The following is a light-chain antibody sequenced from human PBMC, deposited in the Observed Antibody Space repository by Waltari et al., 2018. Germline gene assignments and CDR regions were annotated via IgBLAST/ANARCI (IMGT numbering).Light chain of an antibody. Sequence: VIWMTQSPSLLSASPGDRVTITCRMSQGISTYLAWYQPKPGRAPDLLIYGASILHSGVPSRFSGSGSGTDFTLTISSLQSEDVATYYCQQFKSYPRTFGQGTRLE. CDR2: GAS. V-gene: IGKV1D-8*03. J-gene: IGKJ5*01. CDR1: QGISTY. CDR3: QQFKSYPRT.